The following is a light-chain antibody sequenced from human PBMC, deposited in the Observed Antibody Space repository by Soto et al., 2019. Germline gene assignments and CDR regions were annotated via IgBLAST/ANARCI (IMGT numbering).Light chain of an antibody. CDR1: QSVSSTS. CDR2: GAS. J-gene: IGKJ1*01. Sequence: EIVLTQSPCTLSFSPGERATLSCRASQSVSSTSLAWYQQKPGQAPRLLIYGASNRATGIPDRFSGSGSGTDFTPTISRLEPEDFAVYYCQQYDGSPPWTFGLGTKVDIK. V-gene: IGKV3-20*01. CDR3: QQYDGSPPWT.